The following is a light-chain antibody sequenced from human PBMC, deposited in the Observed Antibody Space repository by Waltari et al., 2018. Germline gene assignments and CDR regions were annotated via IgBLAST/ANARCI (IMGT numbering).Light chain of an antibody. V-gene: IGKV3-20*01. CDR2: GAS. Sequence: IVLTQSPGTLSLSPGERATLSCTASQTVSRTLAWYHQKPGQAPRLLIYGASIRATGIPDRFSGSGSGTDFSLTISRLEPEDFAVYYCQHYVRLPATFGQGTKVEIK. CDR1: QTVSRT. J-gene: IGKJ1*01. CDR3: QHYVRLPAT.